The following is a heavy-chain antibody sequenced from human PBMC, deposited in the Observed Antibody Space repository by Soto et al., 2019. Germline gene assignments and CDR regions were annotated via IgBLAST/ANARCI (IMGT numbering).Heavy chain of an antibody. CDR2: ISGSGGST. D-gene: IGHD3-10*01. Sequence: GGSLRLACAASGFTFSSYAMSWVRQAPGKGLEWVSAISGSGGSTYYADSVKGRFTISRDNSKNTLYLQMNSLRAEDTAVYYCAKVVVRGVPPYYFDSWGQGTLVTVPS. J-gene: IGHJ4*02. CDR1: GFTFSSYA. CDR3: AKVVVRGVPPYYFDS. V-gene: IGHV3-23*01.